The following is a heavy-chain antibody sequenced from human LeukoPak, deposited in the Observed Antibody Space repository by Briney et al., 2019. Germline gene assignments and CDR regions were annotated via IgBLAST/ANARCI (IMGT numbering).Heavy chain of an antibody. CDR1: GYTFTGYY. J-gene: IGHJ4*02. Sequence: ASVKVSCKPSGYTFTGYYLHWVRHAPAQALEWMGWISPNTGATVYAQNFQGRVTMSRDTSISTAYLDLSSLRSDDTAVYYCARDRVGSGWPRPFYFEFWGQGTLVTVSS. D-gene: IGHD6-19*01. CDR2: ISPNTGAT. CDR3: ARDRVGSGWPRPFYFEF. V-gene: IGHV1-2*02.